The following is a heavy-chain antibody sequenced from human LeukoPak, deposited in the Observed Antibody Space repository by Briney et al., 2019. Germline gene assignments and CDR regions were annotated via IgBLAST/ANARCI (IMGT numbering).Heavy chain of an antibody. CDR3: ARHFFRDGYNYWDY. V-gene: IGHV4-39*01. CDR1: GGSISSSSYY. CDR2: IYYSGST. J-gene: IGHJ4*02. Sequence: KSSETLSLTCTGSGGSISSSSYYWGWIRQPPGKGLEWIGSIYYSGSTYYNPSLKSRVTISVDTSKNQFSLKLSSVTAADTAVYYCARHFFRDGYNYWDYWGQGTLVTVSS. D-gene: IGHD5-24*01.